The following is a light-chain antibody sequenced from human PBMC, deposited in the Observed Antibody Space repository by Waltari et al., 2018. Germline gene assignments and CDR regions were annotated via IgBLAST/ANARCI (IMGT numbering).Light chain of an antibody. CDR1: QSLVHSDGNTH. J-gene: IGKJ2*01. V-gene: IGKV2-30*02. Sequence: DVVMTQSPLSLPVTPGQAASISCKSSQSLVHSDGNTHLNWFQQRPGQSPRRLIYRVSNRDSGVPDRFSGSGSGTDFTLKISRVEAEDVGVYYCMQGTHWPYTFGQGTKL. CDR3: MQGTHWPYT. CDR2: RVS.